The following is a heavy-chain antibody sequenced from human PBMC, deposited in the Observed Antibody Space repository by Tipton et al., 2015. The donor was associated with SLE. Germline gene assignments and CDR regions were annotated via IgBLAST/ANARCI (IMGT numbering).Heavy chain of an antibody. V-gene: IGHV4-61*02. Sequence: TLSLTCSVSGGSSSSTSYYCNWIRQPAGKGREWVGRVYTTGVTNYNPSLKSRVTMSVDTSKKQFSLRLTSVTAADTAVYYCARPPKAAALDAFDIWGQGTMVTVSS. CDR3: ARPPKAAALDAFDI. D-gene: IGHD6-13*01. CDR2: VYTTGVT. J-gene: IGHJ3*02. CDR1: GGSSSSTSYY.